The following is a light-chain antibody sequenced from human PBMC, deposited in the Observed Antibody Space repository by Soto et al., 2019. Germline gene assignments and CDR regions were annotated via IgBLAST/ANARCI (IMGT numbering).Light chain of an antibody. CDR2: GAS. J-gene: IGKJ1*01. CDR1: QSVSSSY. Sequence: EIVLTQSPGTLSLSPGERATLSCRASQSVSSSYLAWYQQKPGQAPRLLIYGASSMATGIPDRFSGSGSGTDFTLTISRLEPDDFAVYYCQQYGSSSWTFGRGTKVEIK. V-gene: IGKV3-20*01. CDR3: QQYGSSSWT.